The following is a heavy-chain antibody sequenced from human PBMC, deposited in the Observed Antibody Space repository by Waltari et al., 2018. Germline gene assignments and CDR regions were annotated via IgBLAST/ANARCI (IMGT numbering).Heavy chain of an antibody. Sequence: EVQLVESGGGLVKPGGSLRLSCAASGFTFSSYSMNWVRQAPGKGLGWISSVSRTGTHTHYADSVKGRFTLSRDNAKNSLYLQMNSLGAEDTGVYWCATGGWGFYLDNWGQGTLVTFSS. J-gene: IGHJ4*02. D-gene: IGHD7-27*01. CDR3: ATGGWGFYLDN. V-gene: IGHV3-21*01. CDR1: GFTFSSYS. CDR2: VSRTGTHT.